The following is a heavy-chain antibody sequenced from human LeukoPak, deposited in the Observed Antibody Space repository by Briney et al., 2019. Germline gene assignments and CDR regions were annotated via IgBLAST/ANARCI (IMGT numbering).Heavy chain of an antibody. Sequence: PSETLSLTCTVSGGSISDYYWNWMRQPPGKGLEWIGYIYYSGRTNYNPSLKSRVSISVDTSKNQFSLKLSSVTAADTAVYYCARDLRGSVDAFDIWGQGTMVAVSS. D-gene: IGHD3-3*01. J-gene: IGHJ3*02. CDR3: ARDLRGSVDAFDI. CDR1: GGSISDYY. CDR2: IYYSGRT. V-gene: IGHV4-59*01.